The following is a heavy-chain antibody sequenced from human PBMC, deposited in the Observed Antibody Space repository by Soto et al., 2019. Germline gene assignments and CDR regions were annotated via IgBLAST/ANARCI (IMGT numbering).Heavy chain of an antibody. V-gene: IGHV1-69*12. D-gene: IGHD5-18*01. Sequence: QVQLVQSGAEVKKPGSSVKVSCKASGGTFSSYAISWVRQAPGQGLEWMGGIIPIFGTANYAQKFQGRVTITADESTSTACMAQSSLRSEAAAVYYCARDRDTAMGGMDVWGQGTTVTVSS. J-gene: IGHJ6*02. CDR1: GGTFSSYA. CDR2: IIPIFGTA. CDR3: ARDRDTAMGGMDV.